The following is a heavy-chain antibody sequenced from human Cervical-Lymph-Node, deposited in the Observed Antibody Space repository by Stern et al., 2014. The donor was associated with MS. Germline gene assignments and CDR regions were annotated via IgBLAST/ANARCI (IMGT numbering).Heavy chain of an antibody. V-gene: IGHV3-7*01. J-gene: IGHJ3*02. CDR2: LNQDGSEK. CDR3: ARDSGSCNGCAFDI. Sequence: EVQLVESGGGLVQPGGSLRLSCATSGFTFSVYYMSWVRQAPGKGLVWVANLNQDGSEKNYVDAVKGRFTISRDNAKSSLFLQVNSLRVEDTALYYCARDSGSCNGCAFDIWGQGTMVTVSS. D-gene: IGHD2/OR15-2a*01. CDR1: GFTFSVYY.